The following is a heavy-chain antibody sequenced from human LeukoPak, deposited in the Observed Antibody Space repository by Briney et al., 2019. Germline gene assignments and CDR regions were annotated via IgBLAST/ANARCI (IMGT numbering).Heavy chain of an antibody. J-gene: IGHJ4*02. CDR1: GFTFSSYA. CDR3: ARSTQSTAIPQAFDY. V-gene: IGHV3-30-3*01. Sequence: GGSLRLSCAASGFTFSSYAMHWVRQAPGKGLEWVAVISYDGSNKYYADSVKGRFTISRDNSKNTRYLQMNSLRAEDTAVYYCARSTQSTAIPQAFDYWGQGTLVTVSS. CDR2: ISYDGSNK. D-gene: IGHD2-21*02.